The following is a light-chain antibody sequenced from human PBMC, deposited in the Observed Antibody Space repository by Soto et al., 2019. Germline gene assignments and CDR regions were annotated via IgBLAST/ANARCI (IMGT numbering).Light chain of an antibody. Sequence: DIQMTQSPSTLSASVGDRVTITCRASQNVNKFLAWYQQKAGEVPKLLINDASNLEPGVPSRFSGSGSGAEFTLIICSLQTDDFATYYCQQYNSHLLSFGGGTKVDIK. CDR1: QNVNKF. V-gene: IGKV1-5*01. J-gene: IGKJ4*01. CDR2: DAS. CDR3: QQYNSHLLS.